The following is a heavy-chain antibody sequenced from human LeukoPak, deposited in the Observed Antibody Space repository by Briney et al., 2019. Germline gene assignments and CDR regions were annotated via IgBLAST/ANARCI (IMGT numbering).Heavy chain of an antibody. CDR2: IYPGDSDT. J-gene: IGHJ5*02. CDR3: ARPRMVRGVASQNWFDP. Sequence: GESLKISCKGSGYSFTSYWIGWVRQMPGKGLEWMGIIYPGDSDTRYSPSFQGQVTISADKSISAAYLQWSSLKASDTAMYYCARPRMVRGVASQNWFDPWGQGTLVTVSS. V-gene: IGHV5-51*01. CDR1: GYSFTSYW. D-gene: IGHD3-10*01.